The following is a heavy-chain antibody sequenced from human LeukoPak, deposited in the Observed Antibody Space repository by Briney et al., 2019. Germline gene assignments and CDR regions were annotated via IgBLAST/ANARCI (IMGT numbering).Heavy chain of an antibody. CDR3: ASKQTTGY. Sequence: PGGSLRLSCVVSGLTVSSNYMSWVRQAPGKGLEWVSVIYSGGTTNYADSVKGRFIVYRDNSKNTLYLQMNSLRAEDTAVYYCASKQTTGYWGQGTLVTVSS. CDR2: IYSGGTT. V-gene: IGHV3-66*01. J-gene: IGHJ4*02. CDR1: GLTVSSNY. D-gene: IGHD4-17*01.